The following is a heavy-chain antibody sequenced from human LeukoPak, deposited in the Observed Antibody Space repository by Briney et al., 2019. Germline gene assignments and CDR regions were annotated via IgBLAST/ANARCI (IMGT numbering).Heavy chain of an antibody. CDR3: AKGGAVAGKGGY. Sequence: GGSLRLSCAASGFTFDDYAMHWVRQAPGKGLEWVSGISWNGGSIDYADSVKGRFTISRDNSKNTLYLQMNSLRAEDTAVYYCAKGGAVAGKGGYWGQGTLVTVSS. V-gene: IGHV3-23*01. J-gene: IGHJ4*02. D-gene: IGHD6-19*01. CDR2: ISWNGGSI. CDR1: GFTFDDYA.